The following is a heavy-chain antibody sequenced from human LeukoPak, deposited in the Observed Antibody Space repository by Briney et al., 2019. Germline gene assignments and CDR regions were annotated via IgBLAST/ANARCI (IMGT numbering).Heavy chain of an antibody. J-gene: IGHJ5*02. Sequence: SGGSLRLSCAASGFTFSSYGMHWVRQAPGKGLEWVAFIRYDGSNKYYADSVKGRFTISRDNSKNTLYLQMNSLGAEDTAVYYCAPPHSGWERYNWFDPWGQGTLVTVSS. CDR1: GFTFSSYG. D-gene: IGHD6-19*01. V-gene: IGHV3-30*02. CDR2: IRYDGSNK. CDR3: APPHSGWERYNWFDP.